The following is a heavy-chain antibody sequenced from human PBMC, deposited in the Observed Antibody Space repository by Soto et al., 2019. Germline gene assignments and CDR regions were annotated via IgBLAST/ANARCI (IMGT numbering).Heavy chain of an antibody. Sequence: EVQLLESGGGLVQPGGSLRLSCAASGFSFSTYAMSWVRQAPGKGLEWVSVISATGGSTFYADSVKGRFTVSRDNSRNTLYLQMISLRVEDTAAYYCAKDLRSSTNSYYGMDVWGQGTTVTVSS. CDR3: AKDLRSSTNSYYGMDV. V-gene: IGHV3-23*01. CDR1: GFSFSTYA. D-gene: IGHD1-26*01. CDR2: ISATGGST. J-gene: IGHJ6*02.